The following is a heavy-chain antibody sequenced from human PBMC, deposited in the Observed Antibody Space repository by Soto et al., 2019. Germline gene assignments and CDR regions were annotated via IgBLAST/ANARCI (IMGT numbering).Heavy chain of an antibody. J-gene: IGHJ2*01. CDR1: EFTFRSFS. CDR2: INSDGTTT. CDR3: VREGFYYSTTWY. V-gene: IGHV3-74*01. D-gene: IGHD3-10*01. Sequence: GGFLRLSCAASEFTFRSFSMHWVRQAPGMGLVWVSRINSDGTTTRYVDSVKGRFTISRDNTKKTLYMQMNSLRAEDTAVYYCVREGFYYSTTWY.